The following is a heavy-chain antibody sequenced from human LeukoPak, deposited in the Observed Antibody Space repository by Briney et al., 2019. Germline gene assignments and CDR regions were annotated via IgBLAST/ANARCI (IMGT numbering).Heavy chain of an antibody. V-gene: IGHV3-13*05. Sequence: PGGSLRLSCAASGSTFSSYDMHWVRQATGKGLEWVSAIGTAGDPYYPGSVKGRFTISRENAKNSLYLQMNSLRAGDTAVYYCARSLGTAAGTGLDYWGQGTLVTVSS. D-gene: IGHD6-13*01. CDR3: ARSLGTAAGTGLDY. J-gene: IGHJ4*02. CDR2: IGTAGDP. CDR1: GSTFSSYD.